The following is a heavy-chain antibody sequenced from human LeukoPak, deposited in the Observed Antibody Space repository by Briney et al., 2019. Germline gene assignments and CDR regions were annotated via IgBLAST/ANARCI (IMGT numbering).Heavy chain of an antibody. Sequence: GGSLRLSCAASGFTFNTYAMSWVRQAPGKGLEWVSGISASGGSTYYADSVKGRFTISRDNSKNTLYLQMNSLRAEDTAVYYCARRTGKFDYWGQGTLVTVSS. CDR1: GFTFNTYA. J-gene: IGHJ4*02. V-gene: IGHV3-23*01. D-gene: IGHD7-27*01. CDR3: ARRTGKFDY. CDR2: ISASGGST.